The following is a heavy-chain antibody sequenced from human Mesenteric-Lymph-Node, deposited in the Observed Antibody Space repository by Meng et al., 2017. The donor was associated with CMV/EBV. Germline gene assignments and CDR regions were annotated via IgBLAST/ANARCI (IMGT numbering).Heavy chain of an antibody. J-gene: IGHJ4*02. Sequence: GKGEEGVEYMRTDGGEKKKEEDMRGRCTVSRENAKNSLYLQMNSLRVEDTALYYCARRPGWYAPFDYWGQGTLVTVSS. V-gene: IGHV3-7*01. CDR2: MRTDGGEK. CDR3: ARRPGWYAPFDY. D-gene: IGHD6-19*01.